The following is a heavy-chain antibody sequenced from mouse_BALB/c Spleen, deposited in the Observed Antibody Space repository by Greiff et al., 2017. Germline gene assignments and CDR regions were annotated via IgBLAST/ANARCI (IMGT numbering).Heavy chain of an antibody. CDR3: ARGRYYGSSYFDY. J-gene: IGHJ2*01. D-gene: IGHD1-1*01. CDR2: ISDGGSYT. Sequence: EVMLVESGGGLVKPGGSLKLSCAASGFTFSDYYMYWVRQTPEKRLEWVATISDGGSYTYYPDSVKGRFTISRDNAKNNLYLQMSSLKSEDTAMYYCARGRYYGSSYFDYWGQGTTLTVSS. V-gene: IGHV5-4*02. CDR1: GFTFSDYY.